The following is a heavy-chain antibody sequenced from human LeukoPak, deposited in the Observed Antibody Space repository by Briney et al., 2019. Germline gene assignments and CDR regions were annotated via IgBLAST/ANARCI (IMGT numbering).Heavy chain of an antibody. V-gene: IGHV6-1*01. CDR1: GDSFSSNSAA. D-gene: IGHD3-16*01. CDR3: ARGQGGYIDY. Sequence: SPTLSLTCAISGDSFSSNSAAWNWIRQSPSRGLEWLGRTYYRSRSKWYNGYAVSVKSRITINPDTSKNQFSLHLNSVTPEDTAVYYCARGQGGYIDYWGQGTLVTVSS. CDR2: TYYRSRSKWYN. J-gene: IGHJ4*02.